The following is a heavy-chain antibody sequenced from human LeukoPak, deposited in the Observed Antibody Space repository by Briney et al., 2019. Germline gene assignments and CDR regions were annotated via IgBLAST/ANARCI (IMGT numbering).Heavy chain of an antibody. CDR2: IYYSGST. J-gene: IGHJ4*02. V-gene: IGHV4-59*01. Sequence: SETLSLTCTVSGGSISSYYWSWIRQPPGKGLEWIGYIYYSGSTNYNPSLKSRVTISVDTSKNQFSLKLSSVTAADTAVYYCAKGGVVVAATLDYWGQGTLVTVSS. D-gene: IGHD2-15*01. CDR1: GGSISSYY. CDR3: AKGGVVVAATLDY.